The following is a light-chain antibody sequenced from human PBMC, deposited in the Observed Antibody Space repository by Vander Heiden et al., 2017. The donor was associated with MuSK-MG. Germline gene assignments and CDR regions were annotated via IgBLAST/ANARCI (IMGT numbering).Light chain of an antibody. CDR3: QQDSSSIL. V-gene: IGKV3-20*01. CDR1: QSVSSSY. Sequence: EIVLTQSPGTLSLSAGERATLSCRASQSVSSSYLAWYQQKPVQAPRLLIYGASSRATGIPDRFSGSRSGTDFTLTISRREHEDFAVYYCQQDSSSILFGPGTKVDIK. J-gene: IGKJ3*01. CDR2: GAS.